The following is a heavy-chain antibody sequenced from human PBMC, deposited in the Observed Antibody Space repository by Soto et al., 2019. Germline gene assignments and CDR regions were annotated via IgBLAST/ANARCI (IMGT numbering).Heavy chain of an antibody. Sequence: QVQLVESGGGVVQPGRSLRLSCAASGFTFSSYGMHWVRQAPGKGLEWVAVISYDGSNKYYADSVKGRFTISRDNSKNTXXLQMNSLRAEDTAVYYCAKDPSGRYNGLPYYGMDVWGQGTTVTVSS. CDR3: AKDPSGRYNGLPYYGMDV. D-gene: IGHD1-26*01. CDR1: GFTFSSYG. J-gene: IGHJ6*02. V-gene: IGHV3-30*18. CDR2: ISYDGSNK.